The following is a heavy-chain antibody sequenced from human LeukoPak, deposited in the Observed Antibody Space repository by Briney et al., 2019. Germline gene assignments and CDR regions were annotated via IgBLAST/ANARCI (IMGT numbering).Heavy chain of an antibody. CDR1: GFTFTSYA. CDR2: IWYDGSNK. D-gene: IGHD2-15*01. V-gene: IGHV3-33*08. Sequence: GGSLRLSCAASGFTFTSYAMSWVRQAPGKGLEWVAVIWYDGSNKYYADSVKGRFTISRDNSKNTLYLQMNSLRAEDTAVYYCAGPDCSGGSCYSAYYYYYGMDVWGQGTTVTVSS. J-gene: IGHJ6*02. CDR3: AGPDCSGGSCYSAYYYYYGMDV.